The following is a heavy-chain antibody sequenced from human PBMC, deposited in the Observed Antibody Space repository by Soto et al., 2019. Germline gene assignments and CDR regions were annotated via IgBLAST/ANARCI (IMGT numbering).Heavy chain of an antibody. J-gene: IGHJ5*02. CDR2: INPMLGVA. CDR1: GGSFSRLV. CDR3: ARGPAQFDP. V-gene: IGHV1-69*10. Sequence: SVKVSCKASGGSFSRLVISWLRQAPGQGPEWMGGINPMLGVANFAQKFQDRVTITADESTTTAYMELSSLRSEDTAVYYCARGPAQFDPWGQGTLVTVSS. D-gene: IGHD2-2*01.